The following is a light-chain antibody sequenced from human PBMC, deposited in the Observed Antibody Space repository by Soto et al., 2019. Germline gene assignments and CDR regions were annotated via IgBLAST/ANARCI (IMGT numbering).Light chain of an antibody. J-gene: IGLJ2*01. CDR3: AAWDDSLSGFVV. CDR1: SANIGSNY. Sequence: QPVLTQPPSASGTPGQRVTISCSGSSANIGSNYVYWYQQLPGTAPKLLIYRKNQRPSGVPDRFSGSKSGTSASLAISGLRSEDEADYYCAAWDDSLSGFVVFGGGTQLTVL. V-gene: IGLV1-47*01. CDR2: RKN.